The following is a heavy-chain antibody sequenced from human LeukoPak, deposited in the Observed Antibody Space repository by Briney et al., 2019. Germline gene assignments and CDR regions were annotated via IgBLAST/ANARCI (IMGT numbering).Heavy chain of an antibody. CDR1: GGSISSGSYY. J-gene: IGHJ6*03. CDR3: TTARMAPRGYYYYYMDV. D-gene: IGHD2-8*01. CDR2: IYTSGST. V-gene: IGHV4-61*02. Sequence: SQTLSLTCTVSGGSISSGSYYWSWIRQPAGKGLEWIGRIYTSGSTNYNPSLKSRVTISVDTSKNQFSLKLSSVTAADTTVYYCTTARMAPRGYYYYYMDVWGKGSTVTVSS.